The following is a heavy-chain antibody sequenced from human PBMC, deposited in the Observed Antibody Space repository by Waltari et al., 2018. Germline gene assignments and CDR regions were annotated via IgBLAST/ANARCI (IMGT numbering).Heavy chain of an antibody. CDR3: AKDLYSIPRPDY. CDR2: IGCSAAST. D-gene: IGHD6-13*01. V-gene: IGHV3-23*01. J-gene: IGHJ4*02. CDR1: GCTCSSDA. Sequence: EVQMLESGGGWVQPGGSLRLSCEASGCTCSSDARSGIRQVPGKGVEWVSVIGCSAASTDCAYVVNGRFTISRYNSKNTLYLQMNSLRAEDTAVYYCAKDLYSIPRPDYWGQGTLVTVSS.